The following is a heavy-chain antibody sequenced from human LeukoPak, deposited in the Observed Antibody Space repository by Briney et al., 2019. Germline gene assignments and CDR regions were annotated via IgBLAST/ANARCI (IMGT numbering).Heavy chain of an antibody. D-gene: IGHD3-9*01. CDR2: ISYDGSNK. CDR1: GFTFSSYG. V-gene: IGHV3-30*18. J-gene: IGHJ4*02. CDR3: AKEFYDILTGYPPGY. Sequence: GGSLRLSCAASGFTFSSYGMHWVRQAPGKGLEWVAVISYDGSNKYYADSVKGRFTISRDNSKNTLYLQMNSLRAEDTAVYYCAKEFYDILTGYPPGYWGQGTLVTVSS.